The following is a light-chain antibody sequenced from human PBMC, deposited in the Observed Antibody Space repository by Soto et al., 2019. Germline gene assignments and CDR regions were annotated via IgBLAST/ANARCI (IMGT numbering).Light chain of an antibody. CDR2: END. Sequence: QSVLTQTPSISAAPGQTVTISCSGSSFNVGNNYVSWYRQLPGSAPKLLISENDKRPSDVPDRFSGSKSGTTATLGITGLQTGDEADYYCGTWDASLTAGVFGGGTKLTVL. CDR1: SFNVGNNY. J-gene: IGLJ3*02. CDR3: GTWDASLTAGV. V-gene: IGLV1-51*02.